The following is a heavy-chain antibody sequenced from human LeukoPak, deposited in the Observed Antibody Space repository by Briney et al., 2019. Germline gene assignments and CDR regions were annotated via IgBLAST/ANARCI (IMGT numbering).Heavy chain of an antibody. Sequence: GASVKVSCKASGYTFTNYYIHWVRHAPGQGLEWMGIINPSGGGTTYAQKFQGRLTITSDMSTSTVYMELSSLGSDDTAVYYCARNIGTAVLDFWGQGTLVTVFS. D-gene: IGHD5-12*01. CDR1: GYTFTNYY. V-gene: IGHV1-46*01. J-gene: IGHJ4*02. CDR2: INPSGGGT. CDR3: ARNIGTAVLDF.